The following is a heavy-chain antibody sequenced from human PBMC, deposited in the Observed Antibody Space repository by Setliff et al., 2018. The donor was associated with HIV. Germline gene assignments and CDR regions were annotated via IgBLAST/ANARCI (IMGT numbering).Heavy chain of an antibody. CDR3: ARGVAAAGMLMDV. CDR1: GVSTSIHY. J-gene: IGHJ6*03. CDR2: IHTSDTT. Sequence: TLSLTCTVSGVSTSIHYWVWIRQPAGRGLEWIGRIHTSDTTRYNPSLQSRGAMSVDTSKNQFSLKLTSVSAADTAVYYCARGVAAAGMLMDVWGKGTTVTVSS. D-gene: IGHD6-13*01. V-gene: IGHV4-4*07.